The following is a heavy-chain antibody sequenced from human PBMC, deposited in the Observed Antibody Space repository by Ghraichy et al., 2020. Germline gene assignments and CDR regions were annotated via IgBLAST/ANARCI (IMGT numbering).Heavy chain of an antibody. CDR3: ARDLEYSSSSGEYNWFDP. CDR1: GGSISSYY. Sequence: SQTLSLTCTVSGGSISSYYWSWIRQPPGKGLEWIGYIYYSGSTNYNPSLKSRVTISVDTSKNQFSLKLSSVTAADTAVYYCARDLEYSSSSGEYNWFDPWGQETLVTVSS. D-gene: IGHD6-6*01. CDR2: IYYSGST. J-gene: IGHJ5*02. V-gene: IGHV4-59*01.